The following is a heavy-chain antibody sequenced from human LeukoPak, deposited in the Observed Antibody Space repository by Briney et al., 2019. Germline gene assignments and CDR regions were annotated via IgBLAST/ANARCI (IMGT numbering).Heavy chain of an antibody. D-gene: IGHD6-6*01. CDR2: IIPIFGIA. Sequence: SVKVSCKASGGTVSSYAISWVRQAPGQGLESMGRIIPIFGIANYAQKFQGRVTITADKSTSTAYMELSSLRSEDTAVYYCAREYSSSSFDYWGQGTLVTVSS. V-gene: IGHV1-69*04. CDR3: AREYSSSSFDY. J-gene: IGHJ4*02. CDR1: GGTVSSYA.